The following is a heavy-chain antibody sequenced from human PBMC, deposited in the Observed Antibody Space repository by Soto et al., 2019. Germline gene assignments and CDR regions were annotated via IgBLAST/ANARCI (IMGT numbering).Heavy chain of an antibody. D-gene: IGHD3-22*01. V-gene: IGHV3-23*01. J-gene: IGHJ4*02. CDR2: ISGSGGST. Sequence: EVQLLESGGGLVQPGGSLRLSCAASGFTFSSYAMSWVRQAPGKGLEWVSAISGSGGSTYYADSVKGRFTISRDNSKNTLYLQMNSLRAEDTAVYYCVKSAKVSYDSSGYANFDYWGQGTLVTVSS. CDR1: GFTFSSYA. CDR3: VKSAKVSYDSSGYANFDY.